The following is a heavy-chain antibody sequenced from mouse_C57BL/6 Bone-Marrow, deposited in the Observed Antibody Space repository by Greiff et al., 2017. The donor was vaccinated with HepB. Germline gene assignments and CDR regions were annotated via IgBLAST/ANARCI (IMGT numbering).Heavy chain of an antibody. J-gene: IGHJ1*03. CDR2: IDPENGDT. CDR1: GFNIKDDY. V-gene: IGHV14-4*01. D-gene: IGHD2-5*01. Sequence: EVQLQQSGAELVRPGASVKLSCTASGFNIKDDYMHWVKQRPEQGLEWIGWIDPENGDTEYASKFQGKATITADTSSNTAYLQLSSLTSEDTAVYYCTTGYSNYWYFDVWGTGTTVTVSS. CDR3: TTGYSNYWYFDV.